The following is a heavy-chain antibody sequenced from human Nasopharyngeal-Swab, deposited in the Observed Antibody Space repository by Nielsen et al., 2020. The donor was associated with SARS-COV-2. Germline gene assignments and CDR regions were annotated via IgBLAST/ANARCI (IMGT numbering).Heavy chain of an antibody. D-gene: IGHD2-2*02. Sequence: VRQAPGKGLEWVSYISSSSSTKYYADSVKGRFTISRDNAKNSLYLQMNSLRDEDTAVYYRARDAIVVVPAAIQYWGQGTLVTVSS. V-gene: IGHV3-48*02. J-gene: IGHJ4*02. CDR2: ISSSSSTK. CDR3: ARDAIVVVPAAIQY.